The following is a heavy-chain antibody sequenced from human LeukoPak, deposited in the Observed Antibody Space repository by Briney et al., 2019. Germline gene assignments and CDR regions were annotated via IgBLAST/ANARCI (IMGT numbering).Heavy chain of an antibody. D-gene: IGHD3-9*01. V-gene: IGHV3-53*01. J-gene: IGHJ3*02. CDR2: IYTGGNT. CDR1: GFTVSSTY. Sequence: GGSLRLSCAVSGFTVSSTYMSWVRPPPGKGLEWISVIYTGGNTFYADSVRGRFTISRDNSKNTLYLQMNSLRAEDTAVYYCARDLVSLGAFKAFDIWGQGTMVTVSS. CDR3: ARDLVSLGAFKAFDI.